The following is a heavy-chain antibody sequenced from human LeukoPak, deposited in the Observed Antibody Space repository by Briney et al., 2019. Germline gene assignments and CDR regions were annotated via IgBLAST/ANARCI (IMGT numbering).Heavy chain of an antibody. V-gene: IGHV3-72*01. Sequence: GGSLRLSCAASGVTLSDHHMDWVRQAPGKGLEWVGRTRNKARGYTTEYAASVKGRFTISRDDSKTSLYLQMNSLKTEDTAVYYCARLAAVARTAGSFGIGPYNWFDPWGQGTLVTVSS. CDR2: TRNKARGYTT. J-gene: IGHJ5*02. CDR1: GVTLSDHH. D-gene: IGHD6-19*01. CDR3: ARLAAVARTAGSFGIGPYNWFDP.